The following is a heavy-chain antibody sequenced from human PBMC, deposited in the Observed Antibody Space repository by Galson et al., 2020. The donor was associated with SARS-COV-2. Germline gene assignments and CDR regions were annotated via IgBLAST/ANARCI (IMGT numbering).Heavy chain of an antibody. J-gene: IGHJ3*02. CDR2: ISYDGSNK. Sequence: LSLTCAASGFTFSSYAMHWVRQAPGKGLEWVAVISYDGSNKYYADSVKGRFTISRDNSKNTLYLQMNSLRAEDTAVYYCAREGILATPDAFDIWGQGTMVTVSS. D-gene: IGHD3-10*01. CDR1: GFTFSSYA. V-gene: IGHV3-30*01. CDR3: AREGILATPDAFDI.